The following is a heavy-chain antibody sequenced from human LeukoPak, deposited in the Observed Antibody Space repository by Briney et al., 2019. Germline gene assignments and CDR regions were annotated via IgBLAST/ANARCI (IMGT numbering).Heavy chain of an antibody. CDR2: INPNSGGT. J-gene: IGHJ4*02. CDR1: GYTFTGYY. D-gene: IGHD1-26*01. CDR3: APLSHLSGSYQFDY. V-gene: IGHV1-2*02. Sequence: GASVKVSCKASGYTFTGYYMHWVRQAPGQGLEGMGWINPNSGGTNYAQKFQGRVTMTRDTSISTAYMELSRLRSDDTAVYYCAPLSHLSGSYQFDYWGQGTLVTVSS.